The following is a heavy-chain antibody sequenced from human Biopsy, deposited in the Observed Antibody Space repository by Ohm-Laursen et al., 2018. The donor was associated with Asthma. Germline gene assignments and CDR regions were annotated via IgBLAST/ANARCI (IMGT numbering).Heavy chain of an antibody. Sequence: SQTLSLTCAVSYGSIISGGYYWTWIRQLPRKGLEWLGFIYYSGSTYYNPSLKRRVSISIDTSKNQFSLKLISVTAADTAVYYCARAQDYYNCRGYYRSFDYWGQGTLVTVSS. V-gene: IGHV4-31*02. CDR2: IYYSGST. J-gene: IGHJ4*02. CDR1: YGSIISGGYY. D-gene: IGHD3-22*01. CDR3: ARAQDYYNCRGYYRSFDY.